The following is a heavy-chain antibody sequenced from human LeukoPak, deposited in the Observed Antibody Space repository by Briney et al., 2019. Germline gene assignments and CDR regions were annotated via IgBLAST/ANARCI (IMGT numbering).Heavy chain of an antibody. CDR3: ARSYGDY. D-gene: IGHD3-10*01. Sequence: LEWVSNIKQDGSEKYYVDSVKGRFTISRDNAKNLLSLQLTSLRAEDTAVYYCARSYGDYWGQGTLVTVSS. CDR2: IKQDGSEK. V-gene: IGHV3-7*01. J-gene: IGHJ4*02.